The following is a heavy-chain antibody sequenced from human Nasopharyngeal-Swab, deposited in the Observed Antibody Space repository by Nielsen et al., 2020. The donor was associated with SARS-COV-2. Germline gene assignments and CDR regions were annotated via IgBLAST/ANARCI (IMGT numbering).Heavy chain of an antibody. J-gene: IGHJ6*02. CDR3: ARDTFGLGVVTGYGMDV. D-gene: IGHD2-21*02. CDR2: ISSSGSTI. CDR1: GFTFSSYE. Sequence: GSLRLSCAASGFTFSSYEMNWVRQAPGKGLEWVSYISSSGSTIYYADSVKGRFTISRDNAKNSLYLQMNSLRAEDTAVYYCARDTFGLGVVTGYGMDVWGQGTTVTVSS. V-gene: IGHV3-48*03.